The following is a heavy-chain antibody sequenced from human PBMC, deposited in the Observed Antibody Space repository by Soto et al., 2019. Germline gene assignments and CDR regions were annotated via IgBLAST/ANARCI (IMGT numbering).Heavy chain of an antibody. CDR3: AREWDGDGYNSGWFDP. CDR1: GFTFSSYS. D-gene: IGHD5-12*01. CDR2: ISSSSRTI. J-gene: IGHJ5*02. V-gene: IGHV3-48*01. Sequence: GGSLRLSCAASGFTFSSYSMNWVRQAPGKGLEWVSYISSSSRTIYCADSVKGRFTISRDNAKDSLYLQMNSLRAEDTAVYYCAREWDGDGYNSGWFDPWGQGTLVTVSS.